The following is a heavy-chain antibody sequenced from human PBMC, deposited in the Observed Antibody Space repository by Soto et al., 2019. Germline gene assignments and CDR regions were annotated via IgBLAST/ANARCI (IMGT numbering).Heavy chain of an antibody. CDR1: GFTFSSYA. V-gene: IGHV3-23*01. D-gene: IGHD3-3*01. CDR2: ISGSGGST. Sequence: GGSLRLSCAAPGFTFSSYAMSWVRQAPGKGLEWVSAISGSGGSTYYADSVKGRFTISRDNSKNTLYLQMNSLRAEDTAVYYCAKSRGDFWSGYFYFDYWGQGTLVTVSS. CDR3: AKSRGDFWSGYFYFDY. J-gene: IGHJ4*02.